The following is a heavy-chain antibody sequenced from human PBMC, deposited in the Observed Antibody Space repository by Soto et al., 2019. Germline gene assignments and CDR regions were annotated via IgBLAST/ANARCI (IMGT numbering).Heavy chain of an antibody. D-gene: IGHD3-22*01. CDR3: ATDYYDSSGYHVGY. CDR2: IIPIFGTA. J-gene: IGHJ4*02. CDR1: GYTFTSYG. V-gene: IGHV1-69*13. Sequence: GASVKVSCKASGYTFTSYGISWVRQAPGQGLEWMGGIIPIFGTANYAQKFQGRVTITADESTSTAYMELSSLRSEDTAVYYCATDYYDSSGYHVGYWGQGTLVTVSS.